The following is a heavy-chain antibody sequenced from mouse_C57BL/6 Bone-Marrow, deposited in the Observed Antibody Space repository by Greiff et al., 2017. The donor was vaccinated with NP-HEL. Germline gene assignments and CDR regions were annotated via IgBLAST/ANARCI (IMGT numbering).Heavy chain of an antibody. V-gene: IGHV1-54*01. CDR2: INPGSGGT. Sequence: QVQLQQSGAELVRPGTSVKVSCKASGYAFTNYLIEWVKQRPGQGLEWIGVINPGSGGTNYNEKFKGKATLTADKSSSTAYMQLSSLTSEDSAVYFCARYGRPSWFAYWGQGTLVTVSA. J-gene: IGHJ3*01. CDR3: ARYGRPSWFAY. CDR1: GYAFTNYL. D-gene: IGHD1-1*01.